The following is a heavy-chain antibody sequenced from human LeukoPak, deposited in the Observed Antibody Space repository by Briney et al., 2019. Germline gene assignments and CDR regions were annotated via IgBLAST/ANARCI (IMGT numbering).Heavy chain of an antibody. Sequence: GGSLRLSCAASGFTFDDYGMSWVRQAPGKGLEWVAGISASSGNTFYADSVKGRFTISRDSSKSTLFLQMNSLRAEDTAVYYCAKVSCGGNCFYAFDVWGRGTMVAVSS. D-gene: IGHD2-21*02. V-gene: IGHV3-23*01. CDR3: AKVSCGGNCFYAFDV. CDR1: GFTFDDYG. J-gene: IGHJ3*01. CDR2: ISASSGNT.